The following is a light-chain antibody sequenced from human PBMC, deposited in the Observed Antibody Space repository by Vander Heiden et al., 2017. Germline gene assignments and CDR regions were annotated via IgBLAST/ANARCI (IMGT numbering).Light chain of an antibody. CDR1: QGISNS. CDR2: AAS. Sequence: IWMTTSPSLLSASTGDRVTISCRMSQGISNSLGWYQQKPGKAPELLIDAASIVQSGVPSRFSGSGSGTDFTITISCLQYEDFVTYYCQQYYSFPSFGGGTKVEIK. CDR3: QQYYSFPS. V-gene: IGKV1D-8*01. J-gene: IGKJ4*02.